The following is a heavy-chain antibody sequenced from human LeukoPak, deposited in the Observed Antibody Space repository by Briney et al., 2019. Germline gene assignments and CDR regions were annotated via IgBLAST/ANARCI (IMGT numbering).Heavy chain of an antibody. CDR1: GFTFSSYW. CDR2: INSDGSST. J-gene: IGHJ6*03. V-gene: IGHV3-74*01. CDR3: AREIGYCSGGSCAYPYYYYYYMDV. D-gene: IGHD2-15*01. Sequence: GGSLRLSCAASGFTFSSYWMHWVRQAPGKGLVWVSRINSDGSSTSYADSVKGRFTISRDNAKNTLYLQMNSLRAEDTAVYYCAREIGYCSGGSCAYPYYYYYYMDVWGKRTTVTVSS.